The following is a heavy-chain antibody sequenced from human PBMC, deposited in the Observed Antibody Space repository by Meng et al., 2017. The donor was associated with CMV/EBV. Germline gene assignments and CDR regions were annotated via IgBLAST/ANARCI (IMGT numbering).Heavy chain of an antibody. CDR3: ARDPVVSSTPGEWNY. D-gene: IGHD2-2*01. V-gene: IGHV3-21*01. CDR1: RFIFKRYS. Sequence: SRFIFKRYSNNVVRQSPGKGLEWVSSISSSSSYIYYADSVKGRFTISRDNAKNSLYLQMNSLRAEDTAVYYCARDPVVSSTPGEWNYWGQGTLVTVSS. J-gene: IGHJ4*02. CDR2: ISSSSSYI.